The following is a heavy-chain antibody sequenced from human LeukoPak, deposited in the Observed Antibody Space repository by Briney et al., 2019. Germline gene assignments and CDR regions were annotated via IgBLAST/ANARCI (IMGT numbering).Heavy chain of an antibody. V-gene: IGHV1-2*02. CDR1: GYTFTGYY. J-gene: IGHJ3*02. D-gene: IGHD6-13*01. CDR2: INPNSGGT. CDR3: AREIAAAGRSLGAFDI. Sequence: GASVKVSCKASGYTFTGYYTHWVRQAPGQGLEWMGWINPNSGGTNYAQKFQGRVTMTRDTSISTAYMELSRLRSDDTAVYYCAREIAAAGRSLGAFDIWGQGTMVTVSS.